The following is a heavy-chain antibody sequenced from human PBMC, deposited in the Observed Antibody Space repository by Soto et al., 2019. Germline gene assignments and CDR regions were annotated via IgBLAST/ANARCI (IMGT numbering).Heavy chain of an antibody. D-gene: IGHD3-16*01. CDR2: IDPNTGNT. J-gene: IGHJ6*02. V-gene: IGHV1-8*01. CDR3: AADLTGLGLYPLDV. CDR1: GYTVTGYD. Sequence: GASVKVSCKASGYTVTGYDIHWVRQATGQGLEWMGWIDPNTGNTTNAQKFQGRVTITRNISTSTAYMELSSLRSEDTAMYYCAADLTGLGLYPLDVWGQGTTVTVSS.